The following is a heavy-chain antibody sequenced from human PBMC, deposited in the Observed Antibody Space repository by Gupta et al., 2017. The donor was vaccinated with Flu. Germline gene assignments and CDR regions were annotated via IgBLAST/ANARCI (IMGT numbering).Heavy chain of an antibody. D-gene: IGHD3-3*01. Sequence: QVTLKESGPVLVTPTETLTLTCTASGFSLSNARMGVSWIRQPPGKALEWLAHIFSNDEKSYSTSLKSRLTISKDTSKSQVVLTMTNMDPVDTATYYCARMIEGRFLEWLLPAYFDYWGQGTLVTVSS. CDR1: GFSLSNARMG. V-gene: IGHV2-26*01. J-gene: IGHJ4*02. CDR3: ARMIEGRFLEWLLPAYFDY. CDR2: IFSNDEK.